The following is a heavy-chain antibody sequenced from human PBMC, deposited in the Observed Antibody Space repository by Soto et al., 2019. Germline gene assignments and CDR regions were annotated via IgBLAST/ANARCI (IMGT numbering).Heavy chain of an antibody. CDR1: GGTFSSYA. CDR2: IIPIFGTA. J-gene: IGHJ4*02. CDR3: ARDQSGYDILNGYFDY. D-gene: IGHD3-9*01. V-gene: IGHV1-69*13. Sequence: SVKVSCKASGGTFSSYAISWVRQAPGQGLEWMGGIIPIFGTANYAQKFQGRVTITADASTSTAYMELSSLRSEDTAVYYCARDQSGYDILNGYFDYWCQGTLVTVSS.